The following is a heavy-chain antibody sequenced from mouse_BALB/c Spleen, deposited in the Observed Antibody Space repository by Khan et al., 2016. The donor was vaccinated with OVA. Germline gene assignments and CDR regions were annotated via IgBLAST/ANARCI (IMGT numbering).Heavy chain of an antibody. CDR2: IYPYYGGT. D-gene: IGHD3-2*02. CDR1: GYSFTGFN. CDR3: ARGGYCPSYTMDY. V-gene: IGHV1-39*01. Sequence: QLKESGPELETPGASVKISCKASGYSFTGFNMNWVKQSNGKSLEWIGNIYPYYGGTPYNQKFKGKATLTVDKSYSKAYLQLKSLTSEDTAVYYCARGGYCPSYTMDYGGQGTSVTVSS. J-gene: IGHJ4*01.